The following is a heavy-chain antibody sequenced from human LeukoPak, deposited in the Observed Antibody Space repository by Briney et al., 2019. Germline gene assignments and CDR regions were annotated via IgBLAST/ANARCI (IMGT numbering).Heavy chain of an antibody. CDR2: INPNSGGT. J-gene: IGHJ6*02. V-gene: IGHV1-2*02. CDR1: GYTFTDYY. Sequence: SVKVSCKASGYTFTDYYLHWVRQAPGQGLEWMEWINPNSGGTNYAQKFQGRVTMTRDTSISTAYMELSRLRSDDTAVYYCARVGYSGSGSYVGMDVWGQGTTVTVSS. CDR3: ARVGYSGSGSYVGMDV. D-gene: IGHD3-10*01.